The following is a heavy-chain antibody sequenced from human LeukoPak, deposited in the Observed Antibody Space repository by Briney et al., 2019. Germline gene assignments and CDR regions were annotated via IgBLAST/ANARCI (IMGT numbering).Heavy chain of an antibody. CDR2: IYHSGST. CDR1: GGSISSSGYS. Sequence: SQTLSLTCAVSGGSISSSGYSWSWIRQPPGKGLEWIGYIYHSGSTYYNPSLKRRVTISVDRSNNQFSLKMSSVTASDTAVYYRARGPMVRGVAAFDICGQGTMVTVSS. D-gene: IGHD3-10*01. V-gene: IGHV4-30-2*01. CDR3: ARGPMVRGVAAFDI. J-gene: IGHJ3*02.